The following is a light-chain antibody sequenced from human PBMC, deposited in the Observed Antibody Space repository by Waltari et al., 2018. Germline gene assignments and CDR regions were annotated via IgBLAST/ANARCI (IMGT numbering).Light chain of an antibody. Sequence: EIVMTQSPAILSVSPGDRATLSCRANQSILTNLAWYQQKPAQAPRLLMYAASNRATGLPDRFSGSGSGTYVTFTISSLHPEDFALYYCQQYNNWPYTFGQGTKLEIK. CDR2: AAS. CDR1: QSILTN. J-gene: IGKJ2*01. V-gene: IGKV3-15*01. CDR3: QQYNNWPYT.